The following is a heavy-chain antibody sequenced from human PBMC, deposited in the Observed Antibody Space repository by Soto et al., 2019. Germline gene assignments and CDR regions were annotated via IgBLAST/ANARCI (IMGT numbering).Heavy chain of an antibody. Sequence: PSYTPSLGSAVSGGTINSTSYDWGWIRKPPGKGLEWIGSIYYSGSTYYNPSLKSRVTISVDTSKNQFSLKLSSVTAADTAVYYCARRRAAVFGPIDYWGQGTLVTVSS. V-gene: IGHV4-39*01. CDR1: GGTINSTSYD. J-gene: IGHJ4*02. CDR2: IYYSGST. CDR3: ARRRAAVFGPIDY. D-gene: IGHD6-13*01.